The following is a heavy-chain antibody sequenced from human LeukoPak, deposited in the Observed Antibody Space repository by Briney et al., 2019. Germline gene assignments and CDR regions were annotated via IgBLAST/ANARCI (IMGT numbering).Heavy chain of an antibody. J-gene: IGHJ3*01. CDR2: ITPDGRDT. D-gene: IGHD5-18*01. V-gene: IGHV3-7*01. CDR1: RFTISNHY. CDR3: ARNLVHLWNVFDF. Sequence: PGGSLSFCCAASRFTISNHYMSWVRQAQGKGLEWVVIITPDGRDTCYVASVKGRFTVSRDNATNSRYPQMRSLRAEDTAVYHCARNLVHLWNVFDFWGLGTMVTVSS.